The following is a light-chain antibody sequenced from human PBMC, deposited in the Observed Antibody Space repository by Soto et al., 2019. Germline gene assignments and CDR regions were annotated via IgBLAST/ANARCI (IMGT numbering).Light chain of an antibody. CDR3: QQRRSSIT. J-gene: IGKJ5*01. CDR2: DAS. CDR1: QSVSSN. Sequence: ETVMTQSPATLSVSPWERATLSCRASQSVSSNLAWYQQKPGQPPRLLIYDASNRATGIPARFSGSGSGTDFTLTISSLEPEDFAVYYCQQRRSSITFGQGTRLEI. V-gene: IGKV3-11*01.